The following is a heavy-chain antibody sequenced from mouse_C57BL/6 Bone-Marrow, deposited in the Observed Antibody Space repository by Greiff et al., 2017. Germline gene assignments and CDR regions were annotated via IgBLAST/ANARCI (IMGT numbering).Heavy chain of an antibody. J-gene: IGHJ2*01. D-gene: IGHD2-3*01. CDR1: GYTFTDYE. Sequence: VKLKESGAELVRPGASVTLSCKASGYTFTDYEMHWVKQTPVHGLEWIGAIDPETGGTAYNQKFKGKAILTADKSSSTAYMELRSLTSEDSAVYYCTFYDGYLYYFDYWGQGTTLTVSS. CDR3: TFYDGYLYYFDY. CDR2: IDPETGGT. V-gene: IGHV1-15*01.